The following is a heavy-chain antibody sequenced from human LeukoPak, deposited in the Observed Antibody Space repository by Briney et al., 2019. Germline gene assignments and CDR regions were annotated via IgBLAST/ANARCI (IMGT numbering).Heavy chain of an antibody. J-gene: IGHJ4*02. CDR1: GFTFSSYA. Sequence: GGSLRLSCAASGFTFSSYAMHWVRQAPGKGLEWVAVISYDGSNKYYADSVKGRFTISRDNSKNTLYLQMNSLRAEDTAVYYCGRGGGYSGGGPRVFFNSGGRETLATVS. CDR3: GRGGGYSGGGPRVFFNS. V-gene: IGHV3-30*04. CDR2: ISYDGSNK. D-gene: IGHD6-19*01.